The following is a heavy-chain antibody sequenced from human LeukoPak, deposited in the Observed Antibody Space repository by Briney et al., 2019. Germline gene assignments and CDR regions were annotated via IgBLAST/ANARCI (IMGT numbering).Heavy chain of an antibody. Sequence: ASVKVSCKASGGTFSSYAISWVRQAPGQGLEWMGGIIPIFGTANYAQKFQGRVTITADESTSTAYMEPSSLRSEDTAVYYCARCRLQYYYDSSGYLLGAFDIWGQGTMVTVSS. J-gene: IGHJ3*02. CDR1: GGTFSSYA. CDR2: IIPIFGTA. CDR3: ARCRLQYYYDSSGYLLGAFDI. D-gene: IGHD3-22*01. V-gene: IGHV1-69*13.